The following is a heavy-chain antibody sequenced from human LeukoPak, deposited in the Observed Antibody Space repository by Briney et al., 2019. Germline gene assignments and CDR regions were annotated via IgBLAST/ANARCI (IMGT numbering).Heavy chain of an antibody. CDR2: IYHSGST. CDR1: GGSISSGGYS. J-gene: IGHJ5*02. Sequence: SETLSLTCAVSGGSISSGGYSWSWIRQPPGKGLEWIGYIYHSGSTYYNPSPKSRVTISVDRSKNQFSLKLSSVTAADTAVYYCARGSRYCSGGSCYSDWFDPWGQGTLVTVSS. V-gene: IGHV4-30-2*01. CDR3: ARGSRYCSGGSCYSDWFDP. D-gene: IGHD2-15*01.